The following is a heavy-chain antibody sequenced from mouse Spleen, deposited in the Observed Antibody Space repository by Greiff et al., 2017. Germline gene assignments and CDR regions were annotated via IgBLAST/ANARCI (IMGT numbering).Heavy chain of an antibody. CDR1: GFTFSSYA. CDR2: ISSGGGNT. J-gene: IGHJ3*01. Sequence: EVKLEESGGGLVQPGGSLKLSCAASGFTFSSYAMSWVRQTPEKRLEWVATISSGGGNTYYPDSVKGRFTISRDNAKNTLYLQMSSLKSEDTAMYYCARQDYYGSRAWFAYWGQGTLVTVSA. CDR3: ARQDYYGSRAWFAY. V-gene: IGHV5-9*04. D-gene: IGHD1-1*01.